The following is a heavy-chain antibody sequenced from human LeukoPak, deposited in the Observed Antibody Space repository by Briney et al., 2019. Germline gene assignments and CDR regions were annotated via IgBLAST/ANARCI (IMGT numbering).Heavy chain of an antibody. J-gene: IGHJ4*02. D-gene: IGHD6-13*01. CDR3: ASQGGSSWYSEY. CDR1: GGSISSSSYY. Sequence: SETLSLTCTVSGGSISSSSYYWGWIRQPPGKGLEWIGSIYYSGSTYYNPSLKSRVTISVDTSKNQFPLKLSSVTAADTAVYYCASQGGSSWYSEYWGQGTLVTVSS. V-gene: IGHV4-39*01. CDR2: IYYSGST.